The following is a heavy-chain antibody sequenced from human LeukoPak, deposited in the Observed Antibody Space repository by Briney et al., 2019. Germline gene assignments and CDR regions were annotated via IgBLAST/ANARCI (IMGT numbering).Heavy chain of an antibody. D-gene: IGHD3-3*01. J-gene: IGHJ4*02. CDR3: AKSNDFWSGYDY. CDR2: ISGSGGST. V-gene: IGHV3-23*01. Sequence: GGSLRLSCAASGFTFSDYYMTWIRQAPGKGLEWVSAISGSGGSTYYADSVKGRFTISRDNSKNTLYLQMNSLRAEDTAVYYCAKSNDFWSGYDYWGQGTLVTVSS. CDR1: GFTFSDYY.